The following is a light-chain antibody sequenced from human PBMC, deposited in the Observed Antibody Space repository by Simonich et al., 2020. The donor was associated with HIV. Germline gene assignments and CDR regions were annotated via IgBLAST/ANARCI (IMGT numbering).Light chain of an antibody. CDR2: YAS. J-gene: IGKJ4*01. V-gene: IGKV3-15*01. CDR3: QQYNNWPQT. CDR1: QNIAGN. Sequence: EIVMTQSPATLSVSPGERATLSCRASQNIAGNLAWDQQKPGQAPRLFIYYASTRATGVPARFSGSGSGTEFTLTISSMQSEDFAVYYCQQYNNWPQTFGGGTKVEIK.